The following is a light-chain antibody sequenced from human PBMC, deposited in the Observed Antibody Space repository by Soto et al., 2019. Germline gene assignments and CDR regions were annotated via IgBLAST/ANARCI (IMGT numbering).Light chain of an antibody. V-gene: IGLV2-23*02. CDR3: CSYAGSSLYV. Sequence: QSSPTQTAPLSGASGQSIHISCPGTRSYVGNYNLVSWYQQHPGKAPELIIYEVNKWASGVSDRFSGSKSGNTASLTISGLQTEDEADYYCCSYAGSSLYVFGTGTKVTVL. CDR2: EVN. J-gene: IGLJ1*01. CDR1: RSYVGNYNL.